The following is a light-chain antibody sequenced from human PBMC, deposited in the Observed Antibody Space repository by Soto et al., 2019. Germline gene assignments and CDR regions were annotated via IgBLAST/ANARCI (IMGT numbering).Light chain of an antibody. Sequence: IQLTQSPSSLSASVGDRVTITCRVSQGISSYLAWYQQKPGKAPKLLIKAASRLQTGVPSRFSGSGSGTDFTLTISGLQPDDFATYYCQQLNIDSYPITFGQGTRLELK. J-gene: IGKJ5*01. CDR3: QQLNIDSYPIT. CDR2: AAS. CDR1: QGISSY. V-gene: IGKV1-9*01.